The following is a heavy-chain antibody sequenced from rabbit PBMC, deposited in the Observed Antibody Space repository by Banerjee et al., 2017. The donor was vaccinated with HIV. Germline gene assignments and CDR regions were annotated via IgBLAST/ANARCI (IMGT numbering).Heavy chain of an antibody. J-gene: IGHJ4*01. D-gene: IGHD7-1*01. Sequence: RQAPGKGLEWIACIYAGDGNTYYASWAKGRFTISKTSSTTVTLQMTSLTAADTATYFCARDGFGTGWNFDLWGPGTLVTVS. CDR2: IYAGDGNT. CDR3: ARDGFGTGWNFDL. V-gene: IGHV1S40*01.